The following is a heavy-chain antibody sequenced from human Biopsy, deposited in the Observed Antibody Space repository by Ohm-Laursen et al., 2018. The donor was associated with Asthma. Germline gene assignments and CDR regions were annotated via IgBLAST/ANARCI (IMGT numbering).Heavy chain of an antibody. J-gene: IGHJ6*02. CDR3: ARAVDYSHYYGIDV. CDR1: GCTFNGAG. D-gene: IGHD3-10*01. V-gene: IGHV1-18*01. Sequence: ASVKVSCKTSGCTFNGAGITWVRQAPGQGLEWMGWISVYNGNTKVAQKLQDRVTMITDTSTSTAYMELRSLRSDDTAVYFCARAVDYSHYYGIDVWGQGTTVTVS. CDR2: ISVYNGNT.